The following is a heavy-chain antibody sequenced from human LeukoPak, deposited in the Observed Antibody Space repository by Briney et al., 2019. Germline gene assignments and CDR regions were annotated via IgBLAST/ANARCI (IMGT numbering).Heavy chain of an antibody. D-gene: IGHD6-13*01. J-gene: IGHJ3*02. CDR2: INHSGST. CDR1: GGSFSGYY. Sequence: SETLSLTCAVYGGSFSGYYWTWIRQPPGKGLEWIGEINHSGSTNYSPSLKSRVTISVDTSKNQFSLKLSSVTAADTAVYYCARDDSSPPLSDAFDIWGQGTMVTVSS. V-gene: IGHV4-34*01. CDR3: ARDDSSPPLSDAFDI.